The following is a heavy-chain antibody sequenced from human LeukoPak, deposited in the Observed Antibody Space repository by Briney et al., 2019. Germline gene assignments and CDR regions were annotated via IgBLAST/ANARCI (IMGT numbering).Heavy chain of an antibody. Sequence: ASVKVSCKASGYTFTSYGISWVRQAPGQGLEWMGWISAYNGNTNYAQKLQGRVTMTTDTSTSTAYMELRSLRSDDTAVYYCARDRGPQKTDWYFDLWGRGTLVTVSS. J-gene: IGHJ2*01. CDR3: ARDRGPQKTDWYFDL. CDR1: GYTFTSYG. D-gene: IGHD1-1*01. CDR2: ISAYNGNT. V-gene: IGHV1-18*01.